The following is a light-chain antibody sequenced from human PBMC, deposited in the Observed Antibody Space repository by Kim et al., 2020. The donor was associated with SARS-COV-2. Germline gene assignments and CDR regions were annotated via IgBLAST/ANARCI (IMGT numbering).Light chain of an antibody. CDR2: YDK. V-gene: IGLV3-21*04. Sequence: YELTQPPSVSVAPGETARITCGGNNIGSLSMNWYQQKPGQAPLLVIYYDKDRPSGIPERFSGSNSGNTATLTISRVEAGDEADYYCQVWGSSSDQGVFGGGTQLTVL. J-gene: IGLJ3*02. CDR1: NIGSLS. CDR3: QVWGSSSDQGV.